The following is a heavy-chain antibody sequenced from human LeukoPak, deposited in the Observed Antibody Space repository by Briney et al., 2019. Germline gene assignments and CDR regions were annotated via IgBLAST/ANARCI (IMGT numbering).Heavy chain of an antibody. J-gene: IGHJ6*02. CDR1: GYTFTIYG. CDR3: AREGGAVWFGESAGLYYGMDV. CDR2: ISAYNGNT. Sequence: GASVNVSCKASGYTFTIYGISWVRQAPGQGLEWMGWISAYNGNTNYAQKLQGRVTMTTDTSTSTAYMELRSLRSDDTAVYYCAREGGAVWFGESAGLYYGMDVWGQGTTVTVSS. V-gene: IGHV1-18*01. D-gene: IGHD3-10*01.